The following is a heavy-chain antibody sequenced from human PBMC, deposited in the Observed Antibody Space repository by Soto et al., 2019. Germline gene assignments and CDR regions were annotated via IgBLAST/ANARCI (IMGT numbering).Heavy chain of an antibody. CDR2: ISGSGGST. V-gene: IGHV3-23*01. CDR3: AKDHEGYYYAPLAFDI. Sequence: GGSLRLSCAASGFTFSSYAMSWVRQAPGKGLEWVSAISGSGGSTYYADSVKGRFTISRDNSKNTLYLQMNSLRAEDTAVYYCAKDHEGYYYAPLAFDIWGQGTMVIVSS. D-gene: IGHD3-10*01. J-gene: IGHJ3*02. CDR1: GFTFSSYA.